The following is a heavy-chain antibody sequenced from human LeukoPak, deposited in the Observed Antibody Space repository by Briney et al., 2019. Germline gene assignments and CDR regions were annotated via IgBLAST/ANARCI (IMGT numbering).Heavy chain of an antibody. CDR3: CGSGWFAGPFGY. CDR2: MHYSGST. D-gene: IGHD6-19*01. CDR1: GGSITKNGYY. J-gene: IGHJ4*02. Sequence: KSSETLSLTCSVSGGSITKNGYYWGWIRQSPETGLEWIGSMHYSGSTYHNPSLNRRVTISVDTSKNQFSLKLTSVTAADTAVYYCCGSGWFAGPFGYWGQGALVTVSS. V-gene: IGHV4-39*07.